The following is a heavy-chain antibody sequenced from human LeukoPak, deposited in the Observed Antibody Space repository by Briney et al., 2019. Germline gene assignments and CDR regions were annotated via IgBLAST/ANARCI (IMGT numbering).Heavy chain of an antibody. J-gene: IGHJ4*02. V-gene: IGHV4-39*07. Sequence: SETLSLTCTVSGGSISSSSYYWGWIRQPPGKGLEWIGSIYYSGSTYYNPSLKSRVTISVDTSKNQFSLKLSSVTAADTAVYYCARDPTGEWELPYYFDYWGQGTLVTVSS. CDR3: ARDPTGEWELPYYFDY. D-gene: IGHD1-26*01. CDR2: IYYSGST. CDR1: GGSISSSSYY.